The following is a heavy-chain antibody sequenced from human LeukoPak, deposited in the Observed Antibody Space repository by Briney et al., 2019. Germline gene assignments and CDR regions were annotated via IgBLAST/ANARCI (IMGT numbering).Heavy chain of an antibody. V-gene: IGHV1-2*02. J-gene: IGHJ6*03. CDR3: ARAMVRGGQYYYYYYMDV. CDR1: GYTFTCYY. CDR2: INPNSGGT. D-gene: IGHD3-10*01. Sequence: ASVKVSCKASGYTFTCYYMHWVRQAQGQGREWMGWINPNSGGTNYAQKFQGRVTMTRDTSISTAYMELSRLRSDDTAVYYCARAMVRGGQYYYYYYMDVWGKGTTVTVSS.